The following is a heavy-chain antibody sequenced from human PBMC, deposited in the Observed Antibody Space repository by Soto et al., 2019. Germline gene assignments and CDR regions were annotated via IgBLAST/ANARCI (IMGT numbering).Heavy chain of an antibody. Sequence: SVKVSCKASGCTFRNYAFSWVRQAPGQGLEWMGGIIPIFGKANYEQRFQGRLTITADESTSTAYMELNSLRSEDTAVYFCARDLYINWYYPLDSWGQGTLVTVSS. V-gene: IGHV1-69*13. J-gene: IGHJ4*02. CDR2: IIPIFGKA. D-gene: IGHD1-7*01. CDR3: ARDLYINWYYPLDS. CDR1: GCTFRNYA.